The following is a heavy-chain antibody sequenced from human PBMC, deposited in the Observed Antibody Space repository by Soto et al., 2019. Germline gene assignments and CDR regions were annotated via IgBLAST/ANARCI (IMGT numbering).Heavy chain of an antibody. Sequence: EVQLLESGGGLVQPGGSLRLSCAASGFTFSSYARSWVRQAPGKGLEGVSAISGSGGSTYYADSVKGRFTKSRDNSKNTLYLQMNGLRADDTGVYYCRTTPYGMDVWGQGTKVTVS. D-gene: IGHD2-2*01. CDR2: ISGSGGST. V-gene: IGHV3-23*01. CDR3: RTTPYGMDV. J-gene: IGHJ6*02. CDR1: GFTFSSYA.